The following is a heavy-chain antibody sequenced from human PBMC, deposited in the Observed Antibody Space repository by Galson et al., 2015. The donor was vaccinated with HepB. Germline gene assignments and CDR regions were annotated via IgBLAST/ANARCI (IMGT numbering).Heavy chain of an antibody. CDR1: HGSVNNYY. Sequence: TLSLTCSVSHGSVNNYYWSWIRRSPGNRPEWLGYIRYTGDTTYNPSLGSRIGMSVDTAINQVSLWLISVAAADSAIYYCARHPGRGSVGYAFDLWGQGTLVTVSP. V-gene: IGHV4-59*08. D-gene: IGHD5-12*01. CDR2: IRYTGDT. CDR3: ARHPGRGSVGYAFDL. J-gene: IGHJ4*02.